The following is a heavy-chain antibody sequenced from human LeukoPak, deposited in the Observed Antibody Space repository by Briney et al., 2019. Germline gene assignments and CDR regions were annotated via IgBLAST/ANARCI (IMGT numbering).Heavy chain of an antibody. Sequence: PGGSLRLSCAASGFAFSNFAMHWVRQAPGKGLEWVANIKQDGSEKYYVDSVKGRFTISRDNAKNSLYLQVSSLRAEDTAVYYSARDRDIGNVQMWGYYFDYWGQGTLVTVSS. J-gene: IGHJ4*02. CDR3: ARDRDIGNVQMWGYYFDY. CDR1: GFAFSNFA. V-gene: IGHV3-7*01. D-gene: IGHD2-15*01. CDR2: IKQDGSEK.